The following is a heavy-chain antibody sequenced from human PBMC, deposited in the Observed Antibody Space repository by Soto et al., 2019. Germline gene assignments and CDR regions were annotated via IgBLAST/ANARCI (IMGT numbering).Heavy chain of an antibody. CDR2: IIPILGIA. Sequence: QVQLVQSGAEVKKPGSSVKVSCKASGGTFSSYTISWVRQAPGQGLEWMGRIIPILGIADYAQKFQGSVTITADKSTRTAYMELNSLRSEDTAVYYCAREQVILGTDGMDVWGQGTTVTVSS. V-gene: IGHV1-69*08. CDR3: AREQVILGTDGMDV. CDR1: GGTFSSYT. D-gene: IGHD2-15*01. J-gene: IGHJ6*02.